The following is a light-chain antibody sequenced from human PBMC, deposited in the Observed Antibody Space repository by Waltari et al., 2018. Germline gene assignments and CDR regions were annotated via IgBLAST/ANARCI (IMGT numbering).Light chain of an antibody. CDR2: AAS. CDR1: QSLSRN. Sequence: EILMTQSPGTLSVSPGETATLSCRASQSLSRNLAWYQLKPGQAPRLRIYAASTGATGIPARFSGSGSGTEFTLTISSLQSEDVAVYYCQQYSDWPPLTFGGGTKVEIK. V-gene: IGKV3-15*01. J-gene: IGKJ4*01. CDR3: QQYSDWPPLT.